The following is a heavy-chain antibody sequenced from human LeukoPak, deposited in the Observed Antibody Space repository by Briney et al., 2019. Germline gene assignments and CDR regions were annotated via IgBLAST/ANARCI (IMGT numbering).Heavy chain of an antibody. CDR3: ATVWFLRQYQLLLVEAFDI. CDR1: GYTFTGYY. V-gene: IGHV1-2*02. CDR2: INPNSGGT. D-gene: IGHD2-2*01. J-gene: IGHJ3*02. Sequence: GASVKVSCKASGYTFTGYYMHWVRQAPGQGLEWMGWINPNSGGTNYAQKFQGRVTMTRDTSISTAYMELSRLRSEDTAVYYCATVWFLRQYQLLLVEAFDIWGQGTMVTVSS.